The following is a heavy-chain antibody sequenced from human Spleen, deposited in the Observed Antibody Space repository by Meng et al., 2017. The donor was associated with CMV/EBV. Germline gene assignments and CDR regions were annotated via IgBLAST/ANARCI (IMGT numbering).Heavy chain of an antibody. D-gene: IGHD3-3*01. Sequence: GESLKISCAASGFTFSSYWMHWVRQAPGKGLVWVSRINSDGSSTSYADSVKGRFTISRDNSKDTLYLQMNSLRAEDTAVYYCSKGALRFLDWAPHNWFDPWGQGTLVTVSS. V-gene: IGHV3-74*01. CDR3: SKGALRFLDWAPHNWFDP. CDR1: GFTFSSYW. J-gene: IGHJ5*02. CDR2: INSDGSST.